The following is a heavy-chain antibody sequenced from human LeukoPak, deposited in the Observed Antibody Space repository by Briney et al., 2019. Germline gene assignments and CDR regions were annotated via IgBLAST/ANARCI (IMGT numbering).Heavy chain of an antibody. J-gene: IGHJ4*02. V-gene: IGHV3-30*18. CDR2: ISYDGSNK. Sequence: GGSLRLSCAASGFTFSSYGMHWVRQAPGKGLEWVAVISYDGSNKYYADSVKGRFTISRDNSKNTLYLQMNSLRAEDTAVYYCAKDVTYWRYFDYWGQGTLVTVSS. D-gene: IGHD1-1*01. CDR1: GFTFSSYG. CDR3: AKDVTYWRYFDY.